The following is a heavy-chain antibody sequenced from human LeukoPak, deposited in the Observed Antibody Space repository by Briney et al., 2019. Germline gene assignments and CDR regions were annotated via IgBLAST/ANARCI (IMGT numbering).Heavy chain of an antibody. D-gene: IGHD6-6*01. CDR2: TYYRSKWYN. V-gene: IGHV6-1*01. Sequence: QTLSLTCAISGDSVSSNSAAWNWLRQSPSRGLEWLGRTYYRSKWYNDYAVSVKSRITIDPDTSKNQFSLQLNSVTPEDTAVYYCARVRPYSTSSPFDYWGQGTLVTVSS. CDR1: GDSVSSNSAA. CDR3: ARVRPYSTSSPFDY. J-gene: IGHJ4*02.